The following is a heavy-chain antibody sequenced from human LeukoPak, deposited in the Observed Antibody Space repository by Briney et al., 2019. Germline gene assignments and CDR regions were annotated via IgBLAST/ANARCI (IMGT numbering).Heavy chain of an antibody. J-gene: IGHJ4*02. CDR2: ISSNGGST. V-gene: IGHV3-64*01. CDR3: AREGLRLGELYY. CDR1: GFTFSSYA. Sequence: QSGGSLRLSCAASGFTFSSYAMHWVRQAPGKGLEYVSAISSNGGSTYYANSVKGRFTISRDNSKNTLYLQVGSLRAEDMAVYYCAREGLRLGELYYWGQGTLVTVSS. D-gene: IGHD3-16*01.